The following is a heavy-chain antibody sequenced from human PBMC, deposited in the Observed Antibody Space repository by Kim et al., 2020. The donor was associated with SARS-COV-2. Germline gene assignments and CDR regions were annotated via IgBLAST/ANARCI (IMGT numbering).Heavy chain of an antibody. CDR3: AIASSGYYDPFDY. Sequence: YADSVKDRFTISRDNAKNSLYLQRNSLRAEDTAVYYCAIASSGYYDPFDYWGQGTLVTVSS. V-gene: IGHV3-11*05. D-gene: IGHD3-22*01. J-gene: IGHJ4*02.